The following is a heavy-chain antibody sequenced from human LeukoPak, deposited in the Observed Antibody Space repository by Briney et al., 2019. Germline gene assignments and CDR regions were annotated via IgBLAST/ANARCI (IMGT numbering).Heavy chain of an antibody. Sequence: SETLSLTCTVSGGSISSSSSSWGWIGQPPGRGLEWIGSIYYSGSTYYNPSLESRVTISVDTSKNQFSLKLSSVTAADTAMYYCARHDEDSSGWYRMGAWFDPWGQGTLVTVSS. CDR1: GGSISSSSSS. V-gene: IGHV4-39*01. J-gene: IGHJ5*02. D-gene: IGHD6-19*01. CDR2: IYYSGST. CDR3: ARHDEDSSGWYRMGAWFDP.